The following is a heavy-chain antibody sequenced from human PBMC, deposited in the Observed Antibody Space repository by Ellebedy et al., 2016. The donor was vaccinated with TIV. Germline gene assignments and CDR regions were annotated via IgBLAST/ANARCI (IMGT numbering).Heavy chain of an antibody. Sequence: SETLSLTXTVSGGSISSSSYYWGWIRQPPGKGLEWIGSIYYSGSTYYNPSLKSRVTISVDTSKNQFSLKLSSVTAADTAVYYCASLPLLGVGATEFDYWGQGTLVTVSS. CDR1: GGSISSSSYY. CDR2: IYYSGST. V-gene: IGHV4-39*01. J-gene: IGHJ4*02. CDR3: ASLPLLGVGATEFDY. D-gene: IGHD1-26*01.